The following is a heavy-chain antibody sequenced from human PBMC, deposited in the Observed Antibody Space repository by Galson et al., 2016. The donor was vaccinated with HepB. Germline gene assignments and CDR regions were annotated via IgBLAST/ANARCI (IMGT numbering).Heavy chain of an antibody. CDR1: GYQFTSW. V-gene: IGHV5-10-1*01. J-gene: IGHJ3*02. CDR2: IDPTDSYI. Sequence: QSGAAVTKPGESLAISCQGSGYQFTSWIAWVRQMPGKGLEWMGSIDPTDSYINYSPSFEAHVIFSADQSISTAYLRWTSLKASDSAIYYCARRAELLDVFDIWGQGTMVTVS. D-gene: IGHD3/OR15-3a*01. CDR3: ARRAELLDVFDI.